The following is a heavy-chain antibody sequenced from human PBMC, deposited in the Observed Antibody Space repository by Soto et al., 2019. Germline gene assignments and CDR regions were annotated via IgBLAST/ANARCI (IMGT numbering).Heavy chain of an antibody. CDR1: GGSVTNSSYY. V-gene: IGHV4-39*07. J-gene: IGHJ4*02. Sequence: PSDTLSLTCTVSGGSVTNSSYYWGWIRQSPGKGLEWIGSVYYRGRSYSKSSFQGQVTISADKSIDTAYLQWSSLKTSDTAMYYCARHAGNSWKGDYFDYWGQGALVTVSS. CDR2: VYYRGRS. D-gene: IGHD6-13*01. CDR3: ARHAGNSWKGDYFDY.